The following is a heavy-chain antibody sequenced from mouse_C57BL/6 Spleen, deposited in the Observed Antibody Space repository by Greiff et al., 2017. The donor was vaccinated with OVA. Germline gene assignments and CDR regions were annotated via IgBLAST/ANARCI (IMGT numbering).Heavy chain of an antibody. CDR2: IHPNNGGT. CDR1: GYTFTDYN. J-gene: IGHJ2*01. CDR3: ARMGLRPYFDY. D-gene: IGHD2-2*01. Sequence: VQLKESGPELVKPGASVKIPCKASGYTFTDYNMDWVKQSHGKSLEWIGDIHPNNGGTIYNQKFKGKATLTVDKSSSTAYMELRSLTSEDTAVYYGARMGLRPYFDYWGQGTTLTVAS. V-gene: IGHV1-18*01.